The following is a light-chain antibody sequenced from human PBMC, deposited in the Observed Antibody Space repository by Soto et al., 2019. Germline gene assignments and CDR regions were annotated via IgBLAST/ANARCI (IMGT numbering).Light chain of an antibody. CDR1: QSVSSN. CDR3: QQYNNWPPIT. Sequence: EIVMTQSPATLSVSPGERATLSCRASQSVSSNLAWYQQKPGQAPRLLIYGASTRATGIPARFSGSWSGTEFTLSISSLQSEYFAVYYCQQYNNWPPITFGQGTRLEIK. CDR2: GAS. V-gene: IGKV3-15*01. J-gene: IGKJ5*01.